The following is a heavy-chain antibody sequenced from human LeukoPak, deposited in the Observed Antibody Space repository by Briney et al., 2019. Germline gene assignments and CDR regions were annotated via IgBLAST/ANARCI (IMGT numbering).Heavy chain of an antibody. J-gene: IGHJ4*02. Sequence: GGSLRLSCAASGFSFDEYSMHWVRQAPGKGLEWVSLITWNGGGTSYADSVKGRFTISRDNKKSSLFLQMHSLRTEDTASYFCVKDGLQYCTSTSCYEFQSWGQGTLATVSS. CDR2: ITWNGGGT. CDR3: VKDGLQYCTSTSCYEFQS. D-gene: IGHD2-2*01. CDR1: GFSFDEYS. V-gene: IGHV3-43*01.